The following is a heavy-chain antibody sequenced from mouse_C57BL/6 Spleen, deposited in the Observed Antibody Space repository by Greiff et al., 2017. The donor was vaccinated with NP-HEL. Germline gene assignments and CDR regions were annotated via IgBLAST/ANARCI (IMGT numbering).Heavy chain of an antibody. D-gene: IGHD1-1*01. J-gene: IGHJ1*03. CDR2: ISYDGSN. CDR1: GYSITSGYY. CDR3: ARNYYGSSPYWYFDV. Sequence: EVQLVESGPGLVKPSQSLSLTCSVTGYSITSGYYWNWLRQFPGNKLEWMGYISYDGSNNYNPSLKNRISITRDTSKNQFFLKLNSVTTEDTATYYCARNYYGSSPYWYFDVWGTGTTVTVSS. V-gene: IGHV3-6*01.